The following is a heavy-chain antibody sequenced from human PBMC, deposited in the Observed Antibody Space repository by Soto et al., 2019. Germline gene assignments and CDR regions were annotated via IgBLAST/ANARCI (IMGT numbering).Heavy chain of an antibody. Sequence: QVQLAESGGGVVQPGRSLRLSCAASGFTFSSYAMHWVRQAPGKGLEWVAVISYDGSNKYYTDSVKGRFTVSRDNSQNTLYLQMNSLRAEDTAVYYCAREGPPPFDYWGQGTLVTVSS. CDR3: AREGPPPFDY. CDR1: GFTFSSYA. J-gene: IGHJ4*02. CDR2: ISYDGSNK. V-gene: IGHV3-30-3*01.